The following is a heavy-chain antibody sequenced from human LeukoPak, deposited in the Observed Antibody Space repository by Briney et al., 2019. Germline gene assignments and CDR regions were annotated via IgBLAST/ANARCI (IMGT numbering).Heavy chain of an antibody. CDR3: AREILYDSTAYYL. D-gene: IGHD3-22*01. Sequence: SGTLSLTCSVSGASIYTSAYNWRWIRQPPGKGLEWIGSIYNSGSSYDNPSLKSRLTLSIDTSRNQFSLTLKSVTAADSGVYFCAREILYDSTAYYLWGQGTVVTVSS. CDR2: IYNSGSS. CDR1: GASIYTSAYN. V-gene: IGHV4-39*01. J-gene: IGHJ4*02.